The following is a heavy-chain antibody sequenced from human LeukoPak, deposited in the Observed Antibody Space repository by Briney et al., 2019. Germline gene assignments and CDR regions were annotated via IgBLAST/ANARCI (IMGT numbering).Heavy chain of an antibody. CDR2: IYDSGTT. D-gene: IGHD7-27*01. CDR3: ARQRLTGNQGRGWFDP. Sequence: SETLSLTCSVSGGSISDSRYYWGWIRQPPGKGLEWIGSIYDSGTTHCNPSLKSRVTISEDTSKNQFSLKLSSVTAADTGVYYCARQRLTGNQGRGWFDPWGQGTLVTVS. J-gene: IGHJ5*02. CDR1: GGSISDSRYY. V-gene: IGHV4-39*01.